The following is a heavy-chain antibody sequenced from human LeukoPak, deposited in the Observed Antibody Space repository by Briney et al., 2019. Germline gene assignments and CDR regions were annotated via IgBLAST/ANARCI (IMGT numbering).Heavy chain of an antibody. CDR2: ISYDGSNK. V-gene: IGHV3-30-3*01. Sequence: PGGSLRLSCAASGFTFSNYAMSWVRQAPGQGLEWVAVISYDGSNKYYADSVKGRFTISRDNSKNTLYLQMNGLRAEDTAVYYCARDLTMDTAMTLYYYYSGMDVWGQGTTVSVSS. CDR1: GFTFSNYA. CDR3: ARDLTMDTAMTLYYYYSGMDV. D-gene: IGHD5-18*01. J-gene: IGHJ6*02.